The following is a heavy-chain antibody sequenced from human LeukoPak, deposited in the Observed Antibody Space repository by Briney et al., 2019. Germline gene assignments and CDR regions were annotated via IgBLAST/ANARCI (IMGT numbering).Heavy chain of an antibody. CDR2: INHSGST. CDR3: ARVPAGVIGMKDAFDI. D-gene: IGHD3-16*02. J-gene: IGHJ3*02. CDR1: GGSFSGYY. Sequence: SETLSLTCAVYGGSFSGYYWSWIRQPPGKGLEWIGEINHSGSTNYNPSLKSRVTISVDTSKNQFSLKLSSVTAADTAVYYCARVPAGVIGMKDAFDIWGQGTMVTVSS. V-gene: IGHV4-34*01.